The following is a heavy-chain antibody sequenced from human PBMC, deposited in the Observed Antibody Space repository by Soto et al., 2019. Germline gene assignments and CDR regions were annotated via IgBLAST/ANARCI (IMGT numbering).Heavy chain of an antibody. D-gene: IGHD2-15*01. V-gene: IGHV1-18*01. J-gene: IGHJ5*02. CDR1: GYTFTTYG. Sequence: ASVKVSCKTSGYTFTTYGVSWVRQAPGQGLEWMGWISPDNGKTNYAQRFQGRVILTTDTSTKTAYMELMSLRSDDTALYYCAREDGYCSGGSCHSGGWLEPWGQGTLVTVSS. CDR3: AREDGYCSGGSCHSGGWLEP. CDR2: ISPDNGKT.